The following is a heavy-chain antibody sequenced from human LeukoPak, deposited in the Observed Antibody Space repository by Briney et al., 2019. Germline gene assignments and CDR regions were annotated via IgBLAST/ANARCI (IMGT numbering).Heavy chain of an antibody. D-gene: IGHD6-19*01. CDR3: ARLEVGQWRLRPFDY. CDR1: GGSFSGYY. CDR2: INHSGST. J-gene: IGHJ4*02. V-gene: IGHV4-34*01. Sequence: SETLSLTCAVYGGSFSGYYWSWIRQPPGKGLEWIGEINHSGSTNYNPSLKSRVTISVDTSKNQFSLKLSSVTAADTAVYYCARLEVGQWRLRPFDYWGQGTLVTVSS.